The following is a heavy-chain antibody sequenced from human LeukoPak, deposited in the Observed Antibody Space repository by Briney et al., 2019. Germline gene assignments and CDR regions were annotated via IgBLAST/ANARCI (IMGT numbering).Heavy chain of an antibody. CDR2: INPNSGGT. D-gene: IGHD6-25*01. CDR3: VTLLSNAAFDY. V-gene: IGHV1-2*02. J-gene: IGHJ4*02. Sequence: ASVTVSCKASRYTFTRYYMHWVRQAPGQGLEWMGWINPNSGGTNYAQKFQGRVTINRDTSISTASMEPSRLRADHTAVYYCVTLLSNAAFDYWGQGTLVTVSS. CDR1: RYTFTRYY.